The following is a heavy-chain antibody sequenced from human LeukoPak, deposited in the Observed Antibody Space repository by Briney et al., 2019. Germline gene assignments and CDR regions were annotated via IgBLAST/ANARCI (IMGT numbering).Heavy chain of an antibody. Sequence: SETLSLTCTVSGGSISSSSYYWGGIRQPPGKGLEWIGSIYYSGSTYYNPSLKSRVTISVDTSKNQFSLKLSSVTAADTAVYYCARDPDYGDSRYYFDYWGQGTLVTVSS. CDR3: ARDPDYGDSRYYFDY. CDR2: IYYSGST. J-gene: IGHJ4*02. D-gene: IGHD4-17*01. CDR1: GGSISSSSYY. V-gene: IGHV4-39*07.